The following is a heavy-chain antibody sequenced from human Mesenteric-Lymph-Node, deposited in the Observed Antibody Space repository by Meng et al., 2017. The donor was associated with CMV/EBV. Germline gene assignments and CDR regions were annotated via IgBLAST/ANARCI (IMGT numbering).Heavy chain of an antibody. D-gene: IGHD6-13*01. V-gene: IGHV7-4-1*02. CDR2: INTNTGNP. CDR1: YV. Sequence: YVVNWVRQAPGQGLEWMGWINTNTGNPRYAQGFTGRFVLSLDTSVSTAYLQISSLKAEDTAVYYCARGPACSSSWYEGVPLGWFDPWGQGTLVTVSS. J-gene: IGHJ5*02. CDR3: ARGPACSSSWYEGVPLGWFDP.